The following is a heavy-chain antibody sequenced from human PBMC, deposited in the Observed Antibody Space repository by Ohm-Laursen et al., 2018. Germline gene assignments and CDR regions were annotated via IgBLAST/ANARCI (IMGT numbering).Heavy chain of an antibody. Sequence: SDTLSLTCTVSGGSTSTSYYWGWIRQSPGKGLEWIGSIYYSGTTFYNPSLKSRVTVSVDTSKNQFSLKLTSVTAADTAMYYCARERPEGYSSGWPDYWGQGTLVTVAS. V-gene: IGHV4-39*02. CDR1: GGSTSTSYY. D-gene: IGHD6-19*01. CDR2: IYYSGTT. J-gene: IGHJ4*02. CDR3: ARERPEGYSSGWPDY.